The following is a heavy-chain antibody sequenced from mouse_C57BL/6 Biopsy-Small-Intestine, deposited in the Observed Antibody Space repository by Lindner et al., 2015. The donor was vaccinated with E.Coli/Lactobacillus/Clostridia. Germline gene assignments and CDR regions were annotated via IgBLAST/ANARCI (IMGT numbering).Heavy chain of an antibody. V-gene: IGHV1-80*01. CDR1: GYAFSSYW. Sequence: VQLQESGAELVKPGASVKISCKVSGYAFSSYWMNWVKQRPGKGLEWIGQIYPGDGDTNYNGKFKGKAILTADKSSSTAYMQLSSLTSEDSAVYYCARDAYYSNYPIFDYWGQGTTLTVSS. J-gene: IGHJ2*01. CDR2: IYPGDGDT. D-gene: IGHD2-5*01. CDR3: ARDAYYSNYPIFDY.